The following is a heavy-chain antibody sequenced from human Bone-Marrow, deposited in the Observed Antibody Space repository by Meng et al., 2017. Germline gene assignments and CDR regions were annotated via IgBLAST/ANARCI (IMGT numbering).Heavy chain of an antibody. J-gene: IGHJ5*02. CDR3: ARVRWPRSGEWGFDP. CDR2: IIPIFGTA. Sequence: SVKVSCKASGGTFSSYAISWVRQAPGQGLEWMGGIIPIFGTANYAQKFQGRVTITADESTSTAYMELSSLRSEDTAVYYCARVRWPRSGEWGFDPWGQGTLVTVSS. D-gene: IGHD5-12*01. V-gene: IGHV1-69*13. CDR1: GGTFSSYA.